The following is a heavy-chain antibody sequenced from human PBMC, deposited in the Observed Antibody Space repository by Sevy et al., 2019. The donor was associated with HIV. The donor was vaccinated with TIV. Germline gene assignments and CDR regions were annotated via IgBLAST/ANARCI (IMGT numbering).Heavy chain of an antibody. D-gene: IGHD2-2*01. CDR3: AREDIVVVPAASPYYYYGMDV. V-gene: IGHV1-46*03. J-gene: IGHJ6*02. Sequence: ASVKVSCKASGYTFTSYYMHWVPQAPGQGLEWMGIINPSGGSTSYAQKFQGRVTMTRDTSTSTVYMELSSLRSEDTAVYYCAREDIVVVPAASPYYYYGMDVWGQRTTVTVSS. CDR1: GYTFTSYY. CDR2: INPSGGST.